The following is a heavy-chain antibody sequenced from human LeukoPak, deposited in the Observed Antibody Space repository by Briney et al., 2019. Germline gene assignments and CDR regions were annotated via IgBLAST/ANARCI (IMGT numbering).Heavy chain of an antibody. CDR1: GYTFTSYD. CDR3: ARGNHCSSTRCQETGDWFDP. V-gene: IGHV1-8*01. J-gene: IGHJ5*02. D-gene: IGHD2-2*01. CDR2: MNPNSGNT. Sequence: VASVKVSCKASGYTFTSYDINWVRQATGQGLEWMGWMNPNSGNTVYAEKFQGRVTMTRNTSITTAYMELSSLRSEDTAVYYCARGNHCSSTRCQETGDWFDPWGQGTLVTVSS.